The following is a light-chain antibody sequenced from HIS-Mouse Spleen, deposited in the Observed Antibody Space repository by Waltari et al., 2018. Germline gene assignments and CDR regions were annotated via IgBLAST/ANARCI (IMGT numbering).Light chain of an antibody. CDR3: QQRSNYT. V-gene: IGKV3-11*01. CDR2: DAS. J-gene: IGKJ2*01. CDR1: QSVSSH. Sequence: EIVLTQSPATLSLSPGERATLSCRASQSVSSHLAWYQQKPGQAPRLLIYDASNRATGIPARFSGSGSGTDFTLTISSLEPEDFAVYYCQQRSNYTFGQGTKLEIK.